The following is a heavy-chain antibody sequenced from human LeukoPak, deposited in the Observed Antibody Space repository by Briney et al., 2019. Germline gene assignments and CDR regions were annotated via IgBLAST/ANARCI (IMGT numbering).Heavy chain of an antibody. Sequence: PGGSLRLSCAASGFTFSSYSMNWVRQAPGKGLEWVSSISSSSSYIYYAVSVKGRFTISRDNAKNSLYLQMNSLRAEDTAVYYCARDSSGWYWASGYYYYYYMDVWGKGTTVTVSS. V-gene: IGHV3-21*01. CDR1: GFTFSSYS. CDR2: ISSSSSYI. CDR3: ARDSSGWYWASGYYYYYYMDV. J-gene: IGHJ6*03. D-gene: IGHD6-19*01.